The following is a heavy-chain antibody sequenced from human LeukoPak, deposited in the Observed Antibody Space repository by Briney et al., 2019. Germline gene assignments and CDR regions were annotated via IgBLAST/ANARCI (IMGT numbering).Heavy chain of an antibody. CDR1: GGSISSYY. V-gene: IGHV4-59*01. CDR2: IYYSGST. D-gene: IGHD2-15*01. J-gene: IGHJ3*02. CDR3: ARTYCRGGSCYSGDAFDI. Sequence: SETLSLTCTVSGGSISSYYWSWIRQPPGKGLEWIGYIYYSGSTNYNPSLKSRVTISVDTSKNQFSLKLSSVTAADTAVYYCARTYCRGGSCYSGDAFDIWGQGTMVTVSS.